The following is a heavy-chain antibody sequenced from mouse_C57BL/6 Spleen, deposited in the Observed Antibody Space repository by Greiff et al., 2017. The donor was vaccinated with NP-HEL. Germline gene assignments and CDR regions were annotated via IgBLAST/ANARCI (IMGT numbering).Heavy chain of an antibody. CDR1: GFTFSDYG. J-gene: IGHJ2*01. Sequence: EVNLVESGGGLVKPGGSLKLSCAASGFTFSDYGMHWVRQAPEKGLEWVAYISSGSSTIYYADTVKGRFTISRDNAKNTLFLQMTSLRSEDTAMYYCARRHYGSSYDFDYWGQGTTLTVSS. CDR3: ARRHYGSSYDFDY. D-gene: IGHD1-1*01. V-gene: IGHV5-17*01. CDR2: ISSGSSTI.